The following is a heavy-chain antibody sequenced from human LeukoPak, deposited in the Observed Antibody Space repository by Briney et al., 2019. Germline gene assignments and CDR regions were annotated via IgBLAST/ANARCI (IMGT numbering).Heavy chain of an antibody. CDR3: AREGGPYRPLDY. CDR2: VNLQGST. J-gene: IGHJ4*02. Sequence: GSLRLSCAASGFTFSTYAMSWVRQPPGKGLEWIGEVNLQGSTNYNPSLMGRVTISVDMSENHISLQLTSVTAADTAVYYCAREGGPYRPLDYSGQGTLVTVSS. V-gene: IGHV4-4*02. CDR1: GFTFSTYA.